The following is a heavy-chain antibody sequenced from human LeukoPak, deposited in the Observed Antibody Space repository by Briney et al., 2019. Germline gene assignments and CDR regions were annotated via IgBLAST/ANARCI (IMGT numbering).Heavy chain of an antibody. Sequence: GGSLRLSCAASGFTFSSYSMNWVRQAPGKGLEWVSYISSSSSTIYYADSVKGRFTISRDSAKNSLYLQMNSLRAEDTAVYYCARPVYDSSGLDAFDIWGQGTMVTVSS. CDR2: ISSSSSTI. D-gene: IGHD3-22*01. J-gene: IGHJ3*02. CDR3: ARPVYDSSGLDAFDI. CDR1: GFTFSSYS. V-gene: IGHV3-48*04.